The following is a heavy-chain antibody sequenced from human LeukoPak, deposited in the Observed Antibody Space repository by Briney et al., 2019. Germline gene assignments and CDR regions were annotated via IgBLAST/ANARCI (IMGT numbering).Heavy chain of an antibody. J-gene: IGHJ6*02. Sequence: ASVKVSCKASGYTFTGYYMHWVRQAPGQGLEWMGWINPNSGGTNYAQKFQGRVTMTRDTSISTAYVELSRLRSDDTAVYYCARCDYYGSGSYSVDVWAKGPRSPSP. CDR2: INPNSGGT. CDR3: ARCDYYGSGSYSVDV. V-gene: IGHV1-2*02. D-gene: IGHD3-10*01. CDR1: GYTFTGYY.